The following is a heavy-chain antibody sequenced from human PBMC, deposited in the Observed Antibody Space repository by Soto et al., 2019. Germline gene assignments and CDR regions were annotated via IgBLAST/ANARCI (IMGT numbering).Heavy chain of an antibody. CDR2: ISGSGGST. J-gene: IGHJ4*02. CDR3: AKDRSTLEYCGGDCFFDY. V-gene: IGHV3-23*01. CDR1: GFTFSSYA. Sequence: EVQLLESGGGLVQPGGSLRLSCAASGFTFSSYAMSWVRQAPGKGLEWVSAISGSGGSTYYADSVKGRFTISRDNSKNTLYLQMNSLRAEDTAVYYCAKDRSTLEYCGGDCFFDYWGQGTLVTVSS. D-gene: IGHD2-21*02.